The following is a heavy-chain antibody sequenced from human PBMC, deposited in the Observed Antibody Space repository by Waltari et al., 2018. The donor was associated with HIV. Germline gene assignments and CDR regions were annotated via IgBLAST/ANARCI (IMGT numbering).Heavy chain of an antibody. CDR3: ARVVGIAVAGWFDP. Sequence: QVQLVESGGGVVQPGRSLRLSCAASGFTFSSYGMHWVRQAPGKGLEWVAVIWYDGSNKYYADSVKGRFTISRDKSKNTLYLQMNSLRAEDTAVYYCARVVGIAVAGWFDPWGQGTLVTVSS. V-gene: IGHV3-33*01. D-gene: IGHD6-19*01. CDR1: GFTFSSYG. CDR2: IWYDGSNK. J-gene: IGHJ5*02.